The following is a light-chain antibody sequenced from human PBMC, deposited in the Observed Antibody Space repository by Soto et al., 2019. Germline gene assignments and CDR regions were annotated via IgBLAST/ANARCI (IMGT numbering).Light chain of an antibody. CDR2: DAS. Sequence: DIQMTQSPSTLSAAVGDRVTITCRASQTITSWLAWYQQKPGKAPKLLIYDASSLGSGVPSRFSGSGSGTEFTLTIRSLQPDDFATYYRQQYNSLWTFGQGTKVEIK. CDR3: QQYNSLWT. J-gene: IGKJ1*01. V-gene: IGKV1-5*01. CDR1: QTITSW.